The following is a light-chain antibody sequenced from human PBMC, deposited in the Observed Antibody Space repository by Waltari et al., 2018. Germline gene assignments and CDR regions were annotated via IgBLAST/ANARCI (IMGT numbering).Light chain of an antibody. Sequence: DIQMTQSPSSLSASVGDRVTITCRARQRIGNSVAWYQQKPGKAPKPLLSTASKLESGVPSRFSGSGSGTEYTLTISSLQPEDFATYYCQQYYSIALDFGGGTKVEIK. J-gene: IGKJ4*01. CDR3: QQYYSIALD. CDR1: QRIGNS. V-gene: IGKV1-NL1*01. CDR2: TAS.